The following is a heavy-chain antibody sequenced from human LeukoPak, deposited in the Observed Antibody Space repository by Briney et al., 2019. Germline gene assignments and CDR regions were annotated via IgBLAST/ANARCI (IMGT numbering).Heavy chain of an antibody. CDR1: GGSISSSSYY. Sequence: SETLSLTCTVSGGSISSSSYYWGWIRQPPVKGLEWIGSIYYSGSTYYNPSLKSRVTISVDTSKNQFSLKLSSVTAADTAVYYCARQGQQLVIYWGQGTLVTVSS. CDR3: ARQGQQLVIY. J-gene: IGHJ4*02. CDR2: IYYSGST. D-gene: IGHD6-13*01. V-gene: IGHV4-39*01.